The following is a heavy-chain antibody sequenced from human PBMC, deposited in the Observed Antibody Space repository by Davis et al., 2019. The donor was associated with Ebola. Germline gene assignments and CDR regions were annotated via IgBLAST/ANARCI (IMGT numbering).Heavy chain of an antibody. CDR3: ARHEGYNWNSGHWFDP. V-gene: IGHV1-8*01. D-gene: IGHD1-7*01. Sequence: ASVKVSCKASGYTFTSYDINWVRQTTGQGLEWMGWMNPNSGNTGYAQKFQGRVTMTRNTSINTAYMELKSLRSEDTAMYYCARHEGYNWNSGHWFDPWGQGTLVTVSS. CDR1: GYTFTSYD. CDR2: MNPNSGNT. J-gene: IGHJ5*02.